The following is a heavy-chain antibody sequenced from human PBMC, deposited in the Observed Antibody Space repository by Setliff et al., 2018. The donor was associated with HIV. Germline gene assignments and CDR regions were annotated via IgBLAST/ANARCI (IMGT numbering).Heavy chain of an antibody. CDR3: ARAEGDAYNSLPYFDS. D-gene: IGHD1-1*01. J-gene: IGHJ4*02. V-gene: IGHV4-38-2*01. Sequence: SETLSLTCAVSGFSISSRYYWGWIRQSPGKGLEWFGSIYYSGNAYYNPSLKSRLTISMDTSKNQFSLKLSSVTAADTAVYYCARAEGDAYNSLPYFDSWGPGALVTVSS. CDR1: GFSISSRYY. CDR2: IYYSGNA.